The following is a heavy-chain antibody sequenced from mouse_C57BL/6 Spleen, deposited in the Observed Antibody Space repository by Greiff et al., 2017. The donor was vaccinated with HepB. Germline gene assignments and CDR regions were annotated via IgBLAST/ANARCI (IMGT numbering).Heavy chain of an antibody. CDR3: AIYDGYYTAAMDY. V-gene: IGHV1-82*01. J-gene: IGHJ4*01. CDR2: IYPGDGDT. D-gene: IGHD2-3*01. Sequence: VQLQQSGPELVKPGASVKISCKASGYAFSSSWMNWVKQRPGKGLEWIGRIYPGDGDTNYNGKFKGKATLTADKSSSTAYMQLSSLTSEDSAVYFCAIYDGYYTAAMDYWGQGTSVTVSS. CDR1: GYAFSSSW.